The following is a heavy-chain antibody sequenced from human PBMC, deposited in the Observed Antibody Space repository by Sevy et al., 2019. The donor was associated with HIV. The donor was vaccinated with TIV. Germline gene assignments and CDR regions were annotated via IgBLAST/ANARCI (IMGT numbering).Heavy chain of an antibody. J-gene: IGHJ6*02. D-gene: IGHD3-16*01. CDR1: GFTFSNAW. Sequence: GGSLRLSCAASGFTFSNAWMSWVRQAPGKGLEWVGRIKSKSDGGTTDYAAPVKGRFTLSRDDSKNTLYLQIKSLKTGDTAVYYCTTALGSENWGYYYYGLDVWGQGTTVTVSS. CDR2: IKSKSDGGTT. V-gene: IGHV3-15*01. CDR3: TTALGSENWGYYYYGLDV.